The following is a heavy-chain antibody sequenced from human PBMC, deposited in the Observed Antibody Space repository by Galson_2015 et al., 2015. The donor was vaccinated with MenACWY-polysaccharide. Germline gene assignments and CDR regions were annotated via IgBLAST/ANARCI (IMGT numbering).Heavy chain of an antibody. J-gene: IGHJ6*03. D-gene: IGHD4/OR15-4a*01. CDR2: ITPTGGTP. CDR3: AKGSYRANAVLSYYYYYMDA. CDR1: AFDFNKYV. V-gene: IGHV3-23*01. Sequence: SLRLSCAASAFDFNKYVMNWVRQPPGKGLQWVSSITPTGGTPYYADSVRGRFTITRDNSKNTLHLQMNSLGAEDTAVYYCAKGSYRANAVLSYYYYYMDAWGKGTTVTVSS.